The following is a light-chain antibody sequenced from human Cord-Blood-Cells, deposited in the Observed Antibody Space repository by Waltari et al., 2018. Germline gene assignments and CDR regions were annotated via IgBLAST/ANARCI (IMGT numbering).Light chain of an antibody. Sequence: QSALTQPASVYRSPGQSVTSSGTGASIDVGRYNIVSWYQQHPGKAPKLMIYEGSKRPSVVSNRFSGSKSGNTGSLTISALQAEDEADYYCCSSAGRSTWVFGGGTKLTVL. CDR1: SIDVGRYNI. V-gene: IGLV2-23*01. J-gene: IGLJ3*02. CDR3: CSSAGRSTWV. CDR2: EGS.